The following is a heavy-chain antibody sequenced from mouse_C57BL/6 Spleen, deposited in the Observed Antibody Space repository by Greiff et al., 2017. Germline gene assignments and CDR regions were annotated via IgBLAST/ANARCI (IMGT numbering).Heavy chain of an antibody. CDR2: IWGVGST. V-gene: IGHV2-6*01. CDR1: GFSLTSYG. J-gene: IGHJ3*01. CDR3: ASLHSSGYGFAY. Sequence: VMLVESGPGLVAPSQSLSITCTVSGFSLTSYGVDWVRQSPGKGLEWLGVIWGVGSTNYNSALKSRLSISKDNSKSQVFLKMNSLQTDDTAMYYCASLHSSGYGFAYWGQGALETVSA. D-gene: IGHD3-2*02.